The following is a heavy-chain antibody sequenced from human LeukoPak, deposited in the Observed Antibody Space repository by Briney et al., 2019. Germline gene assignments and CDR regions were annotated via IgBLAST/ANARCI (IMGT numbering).Heavy chain of an antibody. J-gene: IGHJ5*02. CDR3: ARSILRYFDWLRPNWFDP. V-gene: IGHV4-4*07. D-gene: IGHD3-9*01. CDR2: IYTSGST. CDR1: GGSISSYY. Sequence: SETLSLLCTVSGGSISSYYWRWLRQPAGKGLEWIGRIYTSGSTNYNPSLKSRVTMSVDTSKNQFSLKLSSVTAADTAVYYCARSILRYFDWLRPNWFDPWGQGTLVTVSS.